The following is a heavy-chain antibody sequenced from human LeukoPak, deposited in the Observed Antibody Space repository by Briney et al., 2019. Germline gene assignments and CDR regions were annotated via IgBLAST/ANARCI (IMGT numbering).Heavy chain of an antibody. Sequence: GGSLRLSCAASGFTYSSYSMNWVRQAPGMGLEWVSSISSSSSYIYYADSVKGRFTISRDNAKNSLYLQMNSLRAEDTAVYYCARGYYYDSSGRYYFDYWGQGTLVTVSS. CDR2: ISSSSSYI. CDR3: ARGYYYDSSGRYYFDY. J-gene: IGHJ4*02. CDR1: GFTYSSYS. D-gene: IGHD3-22*01. V-gene: IGHV3-21*01.